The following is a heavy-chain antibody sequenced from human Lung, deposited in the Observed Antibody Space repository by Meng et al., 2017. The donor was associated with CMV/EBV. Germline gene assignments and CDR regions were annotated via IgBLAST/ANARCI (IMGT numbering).Heavy chain of an antibody. CDR1: GGIFSSYN. CDR2: LIPILGEV. Sequence: SXXVSCKASGGIFSSYNINWVRQAPGQGLEWMGRLIPILGEVNYAQKFQGRVTITADKSTSTVFMELSSLRLDDTAVYYCARGGAGLEYCSDGSCYWSWLDPWGQGXLVTDSS. J-gene: IGHJ5*02. D-gene: IGHD2-15*01. V-gene: IGHV1-69*08. CDR3: ARGGAGLEYCSDGSCYWSWLDP.